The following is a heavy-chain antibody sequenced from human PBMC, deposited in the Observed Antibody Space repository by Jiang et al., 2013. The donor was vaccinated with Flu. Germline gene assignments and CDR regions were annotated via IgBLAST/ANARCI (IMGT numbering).Heavy chain of an antibody. CDR1: GGSITSYY. V-gene: IGHV4-59*01. D-gene: IGHD6-19*01. CDR3: ARHPSSDWLTSAFDV. J-gene: IGHJ3*01. Sequence: ESGPGLVKPSETLSLTCTVSGGSITSYYWSWIRQPPGKELEWIGYIFYSGSTNYNPSLKSRVTISVDTSKNQFSLKLSSVTAADTAVYHCARHPSSDWLTSAFDVWGQGTMVTVSS. CDR2: IFYSGST.